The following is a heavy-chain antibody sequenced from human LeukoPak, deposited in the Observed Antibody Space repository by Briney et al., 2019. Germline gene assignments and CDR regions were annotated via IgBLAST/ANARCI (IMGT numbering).Heavy chain of an antibody. CDR3: ARAMIVVVMPDAFDI. V-gene: IGHV3-66*01. Sequence: GGSLRLSCAASGFTVSSNYMSWVRQAPGKGLEWVSVIYSGGSTHYADSVKGRFTISRDNSKNTLYLQMNSLRAEDTAVYYCARAMIVVVMPDAFDIWGQGTMVTVSS. CDR1: GFTVSSNY. CDR2: IYSGGST. D-gene: IGHD3-22*01. J-gene: IGHJ3*02.